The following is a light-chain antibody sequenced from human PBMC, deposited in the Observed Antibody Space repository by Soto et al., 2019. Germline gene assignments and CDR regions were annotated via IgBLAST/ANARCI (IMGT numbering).Light chain of an antibody. J-gene: IGKJ1*01. V-gene: IGKV1-5*03. CDR1: QSISDS. CDR2: EAS. Sequence: DIQMTQSPSTLSASVGDRVTITCRASQSISDSLAWYQQKPGKAPKLLIYEASTLKSGVPSKFSGSRSGTENTLTISSLQPDDFAIYYCQQYNGYWTFGQGTKVEIK. CDR3: QQYNGYWT.